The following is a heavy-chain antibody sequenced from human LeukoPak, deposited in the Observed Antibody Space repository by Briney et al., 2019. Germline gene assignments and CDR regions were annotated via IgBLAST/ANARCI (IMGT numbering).Heavy chain of an antibody. CDR1: GFTFSNYA. J-gene: IGHJ4*02. CDR3: AKGGPGSSSHY. D-gene: IGHD6-6*01. V-gene: IGHV3-23*01. CDR2: ISGSGGGT. Sequence: GGSLRLSCAASGFTFSNYAMNWVRQAPGKGLEWVSAISGSGGGTYYADSVKGRFTISRDNSKNTLYLQMNSLRAEDTAVYYCAKGGPGSSSHYWGQGTLVTVSS.